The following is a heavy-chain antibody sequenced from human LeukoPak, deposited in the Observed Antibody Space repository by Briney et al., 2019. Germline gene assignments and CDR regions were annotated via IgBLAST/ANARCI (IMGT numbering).Heavy chain of an antibody. D-gene: IGHD1-7*01. CDR2: IYHSGSV. CDR3: AGMNYRGDY. J-gene: IGHJ4*02. Sequence: PSETLSLTCAISGYSISSGHYWGWIRQPPGKGLEWIGTIYHSGSVYYNPSLKSRVTVSVDTSKNQFSLKLSSVTAADTAVYYCAGMNYRGDYWGQGTLVTVSS. CDR1: GYSISSGHY. V-gene: IGHV4-38-2*01.